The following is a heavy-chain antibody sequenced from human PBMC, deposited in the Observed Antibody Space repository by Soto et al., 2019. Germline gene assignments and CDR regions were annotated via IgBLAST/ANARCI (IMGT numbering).Heavy chain of an antibody. CDR2: INVYNGNT. CDR1: GYTFTNYG. V-gene: IGHV1-18*01. Sequence: ASVKVSCKASGYTFTNYGISWVRQAPGQGLEWMGWINVYNGNTKYAQKVQGRVTMTTDTSTSTAYMELRSLRSDDTAVYYCARGVGSGSYYNQYNWFAPWGQGTLVTVSS. D-gene: IGHD3-10*01. J-gene: IGHJ5*02. CDR3: ARGVGSGSYYNQYNWFAP.